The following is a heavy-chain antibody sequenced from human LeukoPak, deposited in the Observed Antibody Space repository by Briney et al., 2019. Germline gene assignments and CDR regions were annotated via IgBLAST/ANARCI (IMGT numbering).Heavy chain of an antibody. D-gene: IGHD1-14*01. CDR1: GGSISSGGYS. CDR2: IYHSGST. CDR3: ARGRDHYHKIDY. V-gene: IGHV4-30-2*01. Sequence: SQTLSLTCTVSGGSISSGGYSWSWIRQPPGKGLEWIGYIYHSGSTYYNPSLKSRVTISVDRSKNQFSLKLSSVTAADTAVYYRARGRDHYHKIDYWGQGTLVTVSS. J-gene: IGHJ4*02.